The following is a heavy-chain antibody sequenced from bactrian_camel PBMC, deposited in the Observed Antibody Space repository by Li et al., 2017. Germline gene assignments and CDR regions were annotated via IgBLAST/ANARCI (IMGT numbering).Heavy chain of an antibody. CDR2: IDTGDDST. CDR1: GNTYGTYC. D-gene: IGHD1*01. CDR3: AAARRRGWESRDVGCSSLPLTARYDY. V-gene: IGHV3S54*01. Sequence: VQLVESGGGSVQAGGSLRLSCEVSGNTYGTYCMGWFRQAPAKEREGVATIDTGDDSTYYLNSVEGRFTISHDNAKNTLYLQMNSLKPEDTAIYHCAAARRRGWESRDVGCSSLPLTARYDYWGQGTQVTVS. J-gene: IGHJ4*01.